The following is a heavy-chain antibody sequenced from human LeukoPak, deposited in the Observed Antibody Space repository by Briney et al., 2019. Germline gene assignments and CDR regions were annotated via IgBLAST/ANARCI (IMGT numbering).Heavy chain of an antibody. D-gene: IGHD2-2*02. CDR2: IYYSGST. CDR3: ARSRTYCSSTSCYTGGFDY. J-gene: IGHJ4*02. V-gene: IGHV4-31*03. CDR1: GGSISSGGYY. Sequence: SQTLSLTCTVSGGSISSGGYYWSWIRQHPGKGLEWIGYIYYSGSTYYNPSLKSRVTISVDTSKNQFSLKLSSVTAADTAVYYCARSRTYCSSTSCYTGGFDYWGQGTLVIVSS.